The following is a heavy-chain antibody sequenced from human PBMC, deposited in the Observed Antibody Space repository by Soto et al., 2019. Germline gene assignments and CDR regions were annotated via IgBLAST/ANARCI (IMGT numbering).Heavy chain of an antibody. CDR3: TRDSSGYEYFDY. J-gene: IGHJ4*02. V-gene: IGHV3-49*03. CDR1: GFTFGDYA. CDR2: IRSKAYGGTT. D-gene: IGHD3-22*01. Sequence: GGSLRLSCTASGFTFGDYAMSWFRRAPGKGLEWVGFIRSKAYGGTTEYAASVKGRFTISRDDSKSIAYLQMNSLKTEDTAVYYCTRDSSGYEYFDYWGQGTLVTVSS.